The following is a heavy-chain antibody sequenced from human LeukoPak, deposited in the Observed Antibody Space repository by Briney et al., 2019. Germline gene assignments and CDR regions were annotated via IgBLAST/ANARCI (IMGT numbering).Heavy chain of an antibody. CDR3: AKGQPVRFLEWLLSFDY. CDR1: GFTFSSYA. CDR2: ISGSGGST. V-gene: IGHV3-23*01. J-gene: IGHJ4*02. D-gene: IGHD3-3*01. Sequence: PGRSLRLSCAASGFTFSSYAMSWVRQAPGKGLEWVSAISGSGGSTYYADSVKGRFTISRDNSKNTLYLQMNSLRAEDTAVYYCAKGQPVRFLEWLLSFDYWGQGTLVTVSS.